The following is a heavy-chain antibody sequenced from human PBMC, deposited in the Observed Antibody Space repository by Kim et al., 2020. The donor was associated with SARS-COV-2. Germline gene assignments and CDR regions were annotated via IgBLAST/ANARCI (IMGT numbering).Heavy chain of an antibody. CDR3: ASEPYCRGSTCFAFDL. D-gene: IGHD2-15*01. Sequence: GGSLRLSCAASGFSFSNYNMHWVRQAPGKGLEWVSYINIDSDAIHYADSVKGRFTVSRDNAKNSLYLQMHRLKDEDTAVYYCASEPYCRGSTCFAFDLWG. J-gene: IGHJ3*01. CDR1: GFSFSNYN. CDR2: INIDSDAI. V-gene: IGHV3-48*02.